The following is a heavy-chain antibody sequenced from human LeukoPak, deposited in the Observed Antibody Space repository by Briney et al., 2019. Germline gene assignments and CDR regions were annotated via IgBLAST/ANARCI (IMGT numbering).Heavy chain of an antibody. CDR1: GGSISSYY. D-gene: IGHD3-10*01. Sequence: SETLSLTCTVSGGSISSYYWSWIRQPPGKGLEWIGYIYYSGSTNYNPSLKSRVTISVDTSKNQFSLKLSSVTAADTAVYYCARHTYYYGPGKPRTPVNAFDIWGQGTMVTVSS. CDR2: IYYSGST. V-gene: IGHV4-59*01. CDR3: ARHTYYYGPGKPRTPVNAFDI. J-gene: IGHJ3*02.